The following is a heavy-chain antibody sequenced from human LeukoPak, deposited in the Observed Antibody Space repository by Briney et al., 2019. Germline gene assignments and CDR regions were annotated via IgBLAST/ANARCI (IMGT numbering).Heavy chain of an antibody. CDR3: ARDDSSSWYNYYYGMDV. CDR2: IYHSGST. Sequence: SETLSLTCAVYGGSFSGYYWSWIRQPPGKGLEWIGEIYHSGSTNYNPSLKSRVTISVDKSKNQFSLKLSSVTAADTAVYYCARDDSSSWYNYYYGMDVWGQGTTVTVSS. D-gene: IGHD6-13*01. CDR1: GGSFSGYY. V-gene: IGHV4-34*01. J-gene: IGHJ6*02.